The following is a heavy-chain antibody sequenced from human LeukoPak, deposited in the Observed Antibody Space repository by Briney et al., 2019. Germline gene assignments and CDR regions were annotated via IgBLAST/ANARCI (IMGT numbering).Heavy chain of an antibody. D-gene: IGHD1-26*01. CDR3: VRGAPFDY. J-gene: IGHJ4*02. CDR1: GFTFTSYW. CDR2: INSDGTST. Sequence: PVGSLRLSCAASGFTFTSYWMHWVRQAPGKGLVWVSRINSDGTSTAYADSVKGRFTISRDNAKNMLYLQMNSLRVDDAAVYYCVRGAPFDYWGQGTLVAASS. V-gene: IGHV3-74*01.